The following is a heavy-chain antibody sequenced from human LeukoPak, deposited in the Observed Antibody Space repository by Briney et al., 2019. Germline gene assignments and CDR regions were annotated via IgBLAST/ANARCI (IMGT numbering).Heavy chain of an antibody. CDR3: ARDRSGGSSSPNY. CDR2: INPNSGGT. V-gene: IGHV1-2*02. Sequence: GSVNVSCKTSGYTFIGYYMHWVRQAPGQGLEWMGWINPNSGGTNYAQKFQDRVPVTRDTSTSTVYMELSRLRFYDTAVYYCARDRSGGSSSPNYSGEGTLVTVSS. D-gene: IGHD6-13*01. CDR1: GYTFIGYY. J-gene: IGHJ4*02.